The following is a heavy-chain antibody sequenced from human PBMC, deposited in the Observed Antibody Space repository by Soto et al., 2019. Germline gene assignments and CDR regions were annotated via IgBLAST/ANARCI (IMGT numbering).Heavy chain of an antibody. D-gene: IGHD3-10*01. J-gene: IGHJ2*01. CDR2: ISGGGDAP. CDR1: GFTFINYA. CDR3: ARKVPGSTSRPDYWYFDL. Sequence: EVQLLESGGGLVQPGGSLRLSCAGSGFTFINYAMNWVRQAPGTGLEWVSTISGGGDAPSFADSVRGRFTISRDNSKNTVTLQMNNLGVDDTAVYFCARKVPGSTSRPDYWYFDLWGRGTLVTGSS. V-gene: IGHV3-23*01.